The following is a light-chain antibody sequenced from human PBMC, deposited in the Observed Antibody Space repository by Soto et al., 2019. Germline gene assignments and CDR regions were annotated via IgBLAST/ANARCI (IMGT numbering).Light chain of an antibody. CDR1: QSISSW. J-gene: IGKJ1*01. V-gene: IGKV1-5*03. CDR2: KAS. Sequence: DIQMTQSPSTLSASVGDRVTITCRASQSISSWLAWYQQKPGKAPKVLIYKASSLESGVPSRFSGSGSVTEFTLTISRLQPHDFATYYCQQYNTYPWTFGQGTQVEIK. CDR3: QQYNTYPWT.